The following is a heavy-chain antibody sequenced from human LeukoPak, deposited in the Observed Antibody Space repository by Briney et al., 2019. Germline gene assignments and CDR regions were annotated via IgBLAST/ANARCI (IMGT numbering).Heavy chain of an antibody. CDR2: ISGSGGST. Sequence: GGSLRLSCAASGFTFSSYAMSWVRQAPGKGLEWVSAISGSGGSTYYADSVKGRFTISRDNAKNSLYLQMNSLRAEDMALYYCAKGIRGYSYAYDYWGQGTLVTVSS. J-gene: IGHJ4*02. V-gene: IGHV3-23*01. CDR3: AKGIRGYSYAYDY. D-gene: IGHD5-18*01. CDR1: GFTFSSYA.